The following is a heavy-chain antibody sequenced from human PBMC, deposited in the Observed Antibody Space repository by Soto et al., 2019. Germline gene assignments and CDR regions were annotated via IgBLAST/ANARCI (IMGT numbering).Heavy chain of an antibody. Sequence: EVQLVESGGGLVQPGRSLRLSCTASGFTFDAYALHWVRQAPGKGLEWVSGITWNSDRVDYADSVKGRFTVSRDNARNSLYQQMNSLRPEDTASYFCAKGLSIAAIDYWGQGTLVTVSS. CDR3: AKGLSIAAIDY. CDR2: ITWNSDRV. CDR1: GFTFDAYA. J-gene: IGHJ4*02. V-gene: IGHV3-9*01. D-gene: IGHD6-13*01.